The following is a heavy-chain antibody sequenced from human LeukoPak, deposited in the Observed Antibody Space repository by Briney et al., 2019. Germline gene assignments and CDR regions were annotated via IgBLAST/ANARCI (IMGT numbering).Heavy chain of an antibody. CDR2: IKQDGSEK. J-gene: IGHJ6*03. V-gene: IGHV3-7*01. D-gene: IGHD2-2*01. Sequence: PGGSLRLSCAASGFTFRSYWMSWVRQAPGKGLEWVANIKQDGSEKYYVDSVKGRFTISRDNAKNSLYLQMNSLRAEDTAVYYCAREEQDWRVPAAIPASYYYYYMDVWGKGTTVTVSS. CDR3: AREEQDWRVPAAIPASYYYYYMDV. CDR1: GFTFRSYW.